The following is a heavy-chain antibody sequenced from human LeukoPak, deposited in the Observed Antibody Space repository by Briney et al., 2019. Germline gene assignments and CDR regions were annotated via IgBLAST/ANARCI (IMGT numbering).Heavy chain of an antibody. Sequence: ASVKVSCKASGYTFTSYGISWVRQAPGQGLEWMGWISAYNGNTSYAQKLQGRVTMTTDTSTSTAYMELRSLRSDDTAVYYCARDAVLGYYDSSGYWHGAFDIWGQGTMVTVSS. V-gene: IGHV1-18*01. J-gene: IGHJ3*02. D-gene: IGHD3-22*01. CDR3: ARDAVLGYYDSSGYWHGAFDI. CDR1: GYTFTSYG. CDR2: ISAYNGNT.